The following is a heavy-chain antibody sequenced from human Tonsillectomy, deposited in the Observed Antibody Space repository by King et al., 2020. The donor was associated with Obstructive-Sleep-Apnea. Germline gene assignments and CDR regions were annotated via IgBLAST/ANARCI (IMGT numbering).Heavy chain of an antibody. Sequence: VQLVESGGGLVQPGGSLRLSCAASGFTFSRYWMSWVRPAPGKGLEWVANIKQDGSEKYYVDSLKGRFTISRDNAKNSLYLQMNSLRAEDTAVYYCARDLEYSSSEYFDYWGQGTLVTVSS. CDR2: IKQDGSEK. CDR1: GFTFSRYW. V-gene: IGHV3-7*03. J-gene: IGHJ4*02. CDR3: ARDLEYSSSEYFDY. D-gene: IGHD6-6*01.